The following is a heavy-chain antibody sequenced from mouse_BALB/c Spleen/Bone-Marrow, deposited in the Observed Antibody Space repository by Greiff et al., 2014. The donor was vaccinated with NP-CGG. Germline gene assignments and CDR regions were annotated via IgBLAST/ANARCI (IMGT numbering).Heavy chain of an antibody. D-gene: IGHD2-14*01. CDR2: IYPSDSYS. Sequence: VQLQQSGAELVRPGASVKVSCKASGYTFTNYWINWVRQRPGQGLEWIGNIYPSDSYSNYNQKFKDKATLTVDKPSSTAYMQLSSPTSEDSAVYYCTRRDRYDYYGVDYWGQGTSVTVSS. J-gene: IGHJ4*01. CDR3: TRRDRYDYYGVDY. V-gene: IGHV1-69*02. CDR1: GYTFTNYW.